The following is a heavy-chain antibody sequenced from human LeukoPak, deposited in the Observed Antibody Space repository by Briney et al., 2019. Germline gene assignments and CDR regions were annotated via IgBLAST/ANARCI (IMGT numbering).Heavy chain of an antibody. CDR3: AKGKVAAAARFDY. V-gene: IGHV3-23*01. J-gene: IGHJ4*02. CDR1: GFTFDNFA. D-gene: IGHD6-13*01. CDR2: ISGSGGTA. Sequence: PGGSLRLSCAASGFTFDNFAMSWVRQAPGKGLERVSEISGSGGTAYYADSLKGRFTITRDNSNNTLYLQMNSLRVQDTALYYCAKGKVAAAARFDYWGQGILVTVTS.